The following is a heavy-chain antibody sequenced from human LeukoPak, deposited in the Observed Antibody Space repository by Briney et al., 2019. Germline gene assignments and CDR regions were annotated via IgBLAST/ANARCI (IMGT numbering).Heavy chain of an antibody. J-gene: IGHJ4*02. V-gene: IGHV1-24*01. CDR1: GYTLTELS. CDR3: TTVDASGYYRRGIDY. Sequence: ASVKVSCKVSGYTLTELSINWVRQAPGKGLGWMGGFDPEDGETIYAQKFQGRVTMTEDTSTDTAYMELSSLRSEDTAVYYCTTVDASGYYRRGIDYWGQGTLVTISS. CDR2: FDPEDGET. D-gene: IGHD3-22*01.